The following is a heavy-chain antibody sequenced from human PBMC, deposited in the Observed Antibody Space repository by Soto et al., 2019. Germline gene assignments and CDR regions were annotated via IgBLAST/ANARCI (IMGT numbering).Heavy chain of an antibody. CDR2: ISYDGSNK. CDR1: GFTFSSYG. J-gene: IGHJ4*02. V-gene: IGHV3-30*18. D-gene: IGHD4-17*01. Sequence: HPGGSLRLSCAASGFTFSSYGMHWVRQAPGKGLEWVAVISYDGSNKYYADSVKGRFTISRDNSKNTLYLQMNSLRAEDTAVYYCANGGDYALNYLDYWGQGTLVTVSS. CDR3: ANGGDYALNYLDY.